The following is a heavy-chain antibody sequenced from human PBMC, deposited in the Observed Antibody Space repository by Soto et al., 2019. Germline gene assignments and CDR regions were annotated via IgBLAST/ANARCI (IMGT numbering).Heavy chain of an antibody. D-gene: IGHD2-15*01. J-gene: IGHJ5*02. CDR3: VRVPNSFGGNWFEP. Sequence: TSETLSLTCSVSGGSISSDDYSWTWIRQPPGKGLEWIGYIHHTGNTYYNPSLRSRVTISVVRSKNQFSLKLSSVTAADTAVYYCVRVPNSFGGNWFEPWGPGTLVTVSS. CDR2: IHHTGNT. CDR1: GGSISSDDYS. V-gene: IGHV4-30-2*01.